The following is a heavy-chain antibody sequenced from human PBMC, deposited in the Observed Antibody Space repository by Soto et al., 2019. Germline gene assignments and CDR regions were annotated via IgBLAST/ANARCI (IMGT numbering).Heavy chain of an antibody. J-gene: IGHJ2*01. CDR2: IIPILGIA. D-gene: IGHD4-17*01. CDR3: ARDRTPPYGDYWYFDL. Sequence: AASVKVSCKASGGTFSSYTISWVRQAPGQGLEWMGRIIPILGIANYAQKFQGRVTITADKSTSTAYMELSSLRSEDTAVYYCARDRTPPYGDYWYFDLWGRGTLVTVSS. CDR1: GGTFSSYT. V-gene: IGHV1-69*04.